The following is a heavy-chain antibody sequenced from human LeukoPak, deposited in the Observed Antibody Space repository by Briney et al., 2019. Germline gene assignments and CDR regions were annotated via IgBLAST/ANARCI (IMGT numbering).Heavy chain of an antibody. CDR1: GFTFSSYA. Sequence: PGGSLRLSCAASGFTFSSYAMSWVRQAPGKGLEWVSAISGSGGSTYYADSVKGRFTISRDNAKNSLYLQMNSLRAEDTAVYYCARKNYGGNPLDPYGMDVWGQGTTVTVSS. J-gene: IGHJ6*02. CDR3: ARKNYGGNPLDPYGMDV. D-gene: IGHD4-23*01. V-gene: IGHV3-23*01. CDR2: ISGSGGST.